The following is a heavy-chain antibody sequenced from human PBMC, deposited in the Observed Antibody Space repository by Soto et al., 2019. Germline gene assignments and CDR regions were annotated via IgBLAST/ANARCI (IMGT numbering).Heavy chain of an antibody. CDR3: ARDQNSHPLVSWFDP. D-gene: IGHD3-9*01. CDR2: IFPGGVNI. CDR1: GYGFTRHY. J-gene: IGHJ5*02. Sequence: ASVKVSCKAIGYGFTRHYIHWGRQAPGQGLEWMGTIFPGGVNIAYAQKFQGRVTMAKDMSTSTVYMELNSLTSEDTAVYYCARDQNSHPLVSWFDPWGQGTLVTV. V-gene: IGHV1-46*03.